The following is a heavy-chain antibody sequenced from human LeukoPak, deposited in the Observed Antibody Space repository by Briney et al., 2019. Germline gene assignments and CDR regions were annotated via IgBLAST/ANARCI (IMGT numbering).Heavy chain of an antibody. CDR1: GDSISSSSYY. CDR3: ARVTTVTSVFDY. J-gene: IGHJ4*02. V-gene: IGHV4-39*07. Sequence: PSETLSLTCTVSGDSISSSSYYWGWIRQPPGKGLERIGSIYYSGSTYYNPSLKSRVTISIDTSKNRFSLKLSSVTAADTALYYCARVTTVTSVFDYWGQGTLVTVSS. CDR2: IYYSGST. D-gene: IGHD4-17*01.